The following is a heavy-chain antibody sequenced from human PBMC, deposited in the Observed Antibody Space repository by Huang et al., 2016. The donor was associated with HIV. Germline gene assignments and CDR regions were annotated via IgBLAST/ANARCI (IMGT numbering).Heavy chain of an antibody. CDR2: IYYRGSS. J-gene: IGHJ4*02. Sequence: QVQLQESGPGLVKPSQTLSLTCTVSGDSLRSGGYYWTWIRQSPAKGLGWIGYIYYRGSSDYNPSLKSRVSISIDAFKNRVSLKVKSVTVADTAVYYCARAPATHSVFFYWGQGTLVTVSA. CDR1: GDSLRSGGYY. D-gene: IGHD3-3*01. CDR3: ARAPATHSVFFY. V-gene: IGHV4-30-4*08.